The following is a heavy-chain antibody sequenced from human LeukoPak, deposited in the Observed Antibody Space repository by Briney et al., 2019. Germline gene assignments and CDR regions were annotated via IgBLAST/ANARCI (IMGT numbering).Heavy chain of an antibody. J-gene: IGHJ5*02. Sequence: PGGSLRLSCAASGFTFSSYGMHWVRQAPGKGLEWVAVISYDGSNKYYADSVKGRFTISRDNSKNTLYLQMNSLRAEDTAVYYCAKDRIGLSGGYWFDPWGQGTLVTVSS. CDR2: ISYDGSNK. D-gene: IGHD3-10*01. CDR1: GFTFSSYG. CDR3: AKDRIGLSGGYWFDP. V-gene: IGHV3-30*18.